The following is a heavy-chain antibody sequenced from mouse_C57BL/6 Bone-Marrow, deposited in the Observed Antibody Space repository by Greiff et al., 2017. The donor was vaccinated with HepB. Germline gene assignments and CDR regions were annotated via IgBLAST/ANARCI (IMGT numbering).Heavy chain of an antibody. CDR3: AREAYGYWYFDV. D-gene: IGHD1-1*01. CDR2: IYPRSGNT. V-gene: IGHV1-81*01. Sequence: QVHVKQSGAELARPGASVKLSCKASGYTFTSYGISWVKQRTGQGLEWIGEIYPRSGNTYYNEKFKGKATLTADKSSSTAYMELRSLTSEDSAVYFCAREAYGYWYFDVWGTGTTVTVSS. CDR1: GYTFTSYG. J-gene: IGHJ1*03.